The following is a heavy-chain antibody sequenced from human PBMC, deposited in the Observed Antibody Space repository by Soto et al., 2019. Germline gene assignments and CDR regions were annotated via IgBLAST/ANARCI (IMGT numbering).Heavy chain of an antibody. CDR1: GYTFTGYY. CDR2: INPNSGGT. Sequence: QVQLVQSGAEVKKPGASAKVSCKASGYTFTGYYMHWVRQAPGQGLEWMGWINPNSGGTNYAQKFQGRVTMTRDTSISTAYMELSRLRSDDTAVYYCARDRSSTSWNNWFDPWGQGTLVTVSS. J-gene: IGHJ5*02. D-gene: IGHD2-2*01. CDR3: ARDRSSTSWNNWFDP. V-gene: IGHV1-2*02.